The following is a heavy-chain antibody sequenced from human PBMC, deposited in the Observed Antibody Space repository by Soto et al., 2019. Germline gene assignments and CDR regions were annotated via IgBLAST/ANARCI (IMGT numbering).Heavy chain of an antibody. D-gene: IGHD3-16*01. CDR3: AKGILSATIGPYAMDV. J-gene: IGHJ6*02. CDR2: ISYDGNYI. CDR1: GFAFSSYA. V-gene: IGHV3-30*18. Sequence: QVQLVESGGGVVQPGASLRLSCEASGFAFSSYAMHWVRQAPGKGLEWVGVISYDGNYIYYADSVKGRFTISRDNSKNTLYVQVNSLRPEHTAVYYCAKGILSATIGPYAMDVWGQGTTVAVSS.